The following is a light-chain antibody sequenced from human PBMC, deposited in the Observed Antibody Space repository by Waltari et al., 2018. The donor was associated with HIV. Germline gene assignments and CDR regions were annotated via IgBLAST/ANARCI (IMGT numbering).Light chain of an antibody. CDR3: SSYTSRYTVL. V-gene: IGLV2-14*03. Sequence: QSALTQPASVSGSPGQSITISCSGPSSDVGGYNYVSWYQQPPGQAPKLMIYDVSARPSGVSDRFAGSKSDNTASLTISGLQTEDEADYYCSSYTSRYTVLFGGGTKLTVL. J-gene: IGLJ2*01. CDR1: SSDVGGYNY. CDR2: DVS.